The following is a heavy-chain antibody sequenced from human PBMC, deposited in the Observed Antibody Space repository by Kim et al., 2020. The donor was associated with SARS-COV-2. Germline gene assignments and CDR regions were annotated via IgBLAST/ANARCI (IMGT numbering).Heavy chain of an antibody. D-gene: IGHD6-13*01. CDR1: GFTFSDYY. CDR3: ARDETAAAGTDRHYYYYYGMDV. CDR2: ISSSGSTI. J-gene: IGHJ6*02. Sequence: GGSLRLSCAASGFTFSDYYMSWIRQAPGKGLEWVSYISSSGSTIYYADSVKGRFTISRDNAKNSLYLQMNSLRAEDTAVYYCARDETAAAGTDRHYYYYYGMDVWGQGTTVTVSS. V-gene: IGHV3-11*04.